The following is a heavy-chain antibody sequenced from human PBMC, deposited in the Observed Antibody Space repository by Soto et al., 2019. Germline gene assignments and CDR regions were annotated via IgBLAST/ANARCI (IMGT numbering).Heavy chain of an antibody. J-gene: IGHJ4*02. V-gene: IGHV4-61*01. CDR2: ISYSGST. Sequence: QVQLQESGPGLVEPSETLSLTCTVSGGYVRRGSYYWSWIRPPPGKGLAWIGHISYSGSTYYNPSLRGSVTVSVDTSKNRFALTLRSVTPADTAVYYCASGFPAEDRGFAPHDYWGPGTLVTFAS. D-gene: IGHD5-12*01. CDR1: GGYVRRGSYY. CDR3: ASGFPAEDRGFAPHDY.